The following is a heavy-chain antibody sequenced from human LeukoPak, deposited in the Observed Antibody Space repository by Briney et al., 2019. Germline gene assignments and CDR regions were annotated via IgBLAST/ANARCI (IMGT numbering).Heavy chain of an antibody. CDR3: ARERRTVTTFLIDY. Sequence: SETLSLTCTVSGGSISSGDYYWSWIRQPPGKGLEWIGYIYYSGSTYYNPSLKSRVTISVDTSKNQFSLKLSPVTAADTAVYYCARERRTVTTFLIDYWGQGTLVTVSS. J-gene: IGHJ4*02. CDR2: IYYSGST. V-gene: IGHV4-30-4*01. CDR1: GGSISSGDYY. D-gene: IGHD4-11*01.